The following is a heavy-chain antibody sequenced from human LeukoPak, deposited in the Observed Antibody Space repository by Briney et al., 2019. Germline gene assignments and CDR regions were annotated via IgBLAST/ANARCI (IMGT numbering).Heavy chain of an antibody. Sequence: PGGSLRLSCAASVYTFSDKLMTWVRQAACKGLEGVAVIYSDGSTHYSQCGKGIFYISRDNSKNTLYLQMNSLGAEDTAVYYCAARPDWNRGPYDYWGQGTLVTVSS. CDR1: VYTFSDKL. CDR2: IYSDGST. CDR3: AARPDWNRGPYDY. J-gene: IGHJ4*02. D-gene: IGHD1/OR15-1a*01. V-gene: IGHV3-66*01.